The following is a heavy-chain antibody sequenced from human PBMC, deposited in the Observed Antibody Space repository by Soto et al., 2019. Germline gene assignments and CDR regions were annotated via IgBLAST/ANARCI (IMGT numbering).Heavy chain of an antibody. D-gene: IGHD6-19*01. Sequence: GGSLRVSCAASGFPFSSDGMHGVRKAPGKGLEWVAVISYDGRTQYYADSVKGRFTISRDNSKNTLYLQMSSLRAEDSAVFYCAKEGSSDWPPYGYYSGLDVWGQGTTVTVSS. CDR2: ISYDGRTQ. J-gene: IGHJ6*02. V-gene: IGHV3-30*18. CDR3: AKEGSSDWPPYGYYSGLDV. CDR1: GFPFSSDG.